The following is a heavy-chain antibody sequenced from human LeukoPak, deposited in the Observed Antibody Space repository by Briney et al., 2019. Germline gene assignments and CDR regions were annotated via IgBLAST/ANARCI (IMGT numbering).Heavy chain of an antibody. V-gene: IGHV3-23*01. Sequence: RGSLRLSCAASEFSVGSNYMTWVRQAPGKGLEWVSAISGSGGSTYYADSVKGRFTISRDNSKNTLYLQMNSLRAEDTAVYYCASLTDPLDYWGQGTLVTVSS. CDR2: ISGSGGST. CDR1: EFSVGSNY. J-gene: IGHJ4*02. CDR3: ASLTDPLDY.